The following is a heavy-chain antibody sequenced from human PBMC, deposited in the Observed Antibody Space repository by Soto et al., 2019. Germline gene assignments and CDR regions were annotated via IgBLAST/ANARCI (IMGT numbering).Heavy chain of an antibody. J-gene: IGHJ6*02. CDR2: IDPSDSYT. CDR1: GYSFTSYW. CDR3: ARPPTSYCGGDCYTGYYYYGMDV. V-gene: IGHV5-10-1*01. Sequence: RGESLKISCKGSGYSFTSYWISWVRQMPGKGLEWMGRIDPSDSYTNYSPSFQGHVTISADKSISTAYLQWSSLKASDTAMYYCARPPTSYCGGDCYTGYYYYGMDVWGQGTTVTVSS. D-gene: IGHD2-21*02.